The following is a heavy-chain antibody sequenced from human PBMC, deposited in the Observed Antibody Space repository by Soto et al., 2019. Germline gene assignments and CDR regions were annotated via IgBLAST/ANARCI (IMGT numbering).Heavy chain of an antibody. D-gene: IGHD6-19*01. J-gene: IGHJ4*02. CDR3: AKAKSSASGWYGDF. V-gene: IGHV3-23*01. CDR2: ISGSGGNT. Sequence: EVPLLESGGGLVQPGGSLRLSCAASGLTFSTYAMTWVRQAPGKGLEWVSGISGSGGNTYYADSVKGRFTISRDNSKDTLYRQMSSLRAEDTALYYCAKAKSSASGWYGDFWGQGTLVTVSS. CDR1: GLTFSTYA.